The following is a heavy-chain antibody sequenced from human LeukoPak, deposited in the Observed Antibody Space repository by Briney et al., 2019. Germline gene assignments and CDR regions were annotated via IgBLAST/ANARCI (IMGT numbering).Heavy chain of an antibody. CDR1: GYTFTSYG. CDR2: ISAYNGNT. D-gene: IGHD6-13*01. J-gene: IGHJ4*02. CDR3: ERGSGSSSWYTPQVFDY. Sequence: GASVKVSCKASGYTFTSYGISWVRQAPGQGLEWMGWISAYNGNTNYAQKLQGRVTMTTDTSTSTAYMELRSLRSDDTAVYYCERGSGSSSWYTPQVFDYWGQGTLVTVSS. V-gene: IGHV1-18*01.